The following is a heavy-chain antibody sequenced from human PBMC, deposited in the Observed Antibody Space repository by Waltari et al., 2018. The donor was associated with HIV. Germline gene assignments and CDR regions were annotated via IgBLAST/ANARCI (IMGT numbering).Heavy chain of an antibody. CDR2: ISWDSCSI. J-gene: IGHJ4*02. CDR1: GFIFDDYG. Sequence: EVQLVESGGGLVQPGRSLRLSCAASGFIFDDYGMHWVRQAPGKGLEWVSGISWDSCSIGYADSVKGRFTISRDNAKNSLYLQMNSLRPEDTALYYCAKDLTYSNYEGFDYWGQGTLVTVSS. CDR3: AKDLTYSNYEGFDY. V-gene: IGHV3-9*01. D-gene: IGHD4-4*01.